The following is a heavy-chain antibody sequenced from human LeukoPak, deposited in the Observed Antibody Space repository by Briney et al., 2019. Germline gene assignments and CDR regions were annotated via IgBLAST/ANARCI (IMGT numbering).Heavy chain of an antibody. V-gene: IGHV3-53*01. D-gene: IGHD3-3*01. CDR2: IYSGGST. CDR3: ARGITIFGVVIPGFDY. J-gene: IGHJ4*02. CDR1: GYTVSSNY. Sequence: GGSLRLSCAASGYTVSSNYMSWVRQAPGKGLEWVSVIYSGGSTYYADSVKGRFTISRDNSKNTLYLQMNSLRAEDTAVYYCARGITIFGVVIPGFDYWGQGTLVTVSS.